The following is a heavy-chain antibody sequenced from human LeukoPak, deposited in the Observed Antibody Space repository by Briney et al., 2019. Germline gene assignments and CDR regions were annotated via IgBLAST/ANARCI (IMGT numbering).Heavy chain of an antibody. D-gene: IGHD3-22*01. CDR2: IIPIFGTA. V-gene: IGHV1-69*05. J-gene: IGHJ4*02. Sequence: SVKVSCKASGGTFSSYAISWVRQAPGQGLEWMGGIIPIFGTANYAQKFQGRVTITTDEFTSTAYMELSSLRSEDTAVYYCARAAGKGYYDSSGYPYWGQGTLVTVSS. CDR1: GGTFSSYA. CDR3: ARAAGKGYYDSSGYPY.